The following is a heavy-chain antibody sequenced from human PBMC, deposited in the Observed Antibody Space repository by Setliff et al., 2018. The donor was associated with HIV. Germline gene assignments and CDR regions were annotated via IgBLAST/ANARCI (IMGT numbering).Heavy chain of an antibody. CDR2: IFYSGST. D-gene: IGHD3-22*01. J-gene: IGHJ4*02. Sequence: TPQPPGKGLEWIGSIFYSGSTYYNPSVKSRVTISIDTSKNQFSLRLSSVTAADTAVYYCARDHKYYYDSSGLDYWGQGTLVTVSS. V-gene: IGHV4-39*07. CDR3: ARDHKYYYDSSGLDY.